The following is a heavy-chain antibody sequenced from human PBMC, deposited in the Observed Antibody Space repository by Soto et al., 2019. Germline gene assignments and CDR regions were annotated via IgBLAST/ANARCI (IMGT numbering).Heavy chain of an antibody. CDR2: INPNSGGT. D-gene: IGHD2-2*01. J-gene: IGHJ4*02. V-gene: IGHV1-2*04. CDR3: ARVGCSSTSCYVLRY. Sequence: QVQLVQSGAEVKKPGASVKVSCKASGYTFTGYYMHWVRQAPGQGLEWMGWINPNSGGTNYAQKFQGWVTMTRDTSISTAYMELSRLRSDDTAVYYCARVGCSSTSCYVLRYWGQGTLVTVSS. CDR1: GYTFTGYY.